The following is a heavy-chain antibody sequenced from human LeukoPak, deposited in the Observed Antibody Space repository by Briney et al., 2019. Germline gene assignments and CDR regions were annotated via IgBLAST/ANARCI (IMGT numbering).Heavy chain of an antibody. V-gene: IGHV5-51*01. Sequence: GESLKISCKGSGYSFTSYWIGWVRQMPGKGLGWMGIIYPGDSDTRYSPSFQGQVTISADKSISTAYLQWSSLKASDTAMYYCARHRGDSSGYYVYFDYWGQGTLVTVSS. D-gene: IGHD3-22*01. CDR1: GYSFTSYW. J-gene: IGHJ4*02. CDR2: IYPGDSDT. CDR3: ARHRGDSSGYYVYFDY.